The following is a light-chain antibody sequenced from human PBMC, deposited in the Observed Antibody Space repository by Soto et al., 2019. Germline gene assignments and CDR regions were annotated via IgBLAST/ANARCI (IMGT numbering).Light chain of an antibody. CDR1: QGISND. V-gene: IGKV1-17*01. CDR2: DAS. J-gene: IGKJ1*01. CDR3: QQFHSFSRT. Sequence: DIPITQAPASLSASAGDRVIITCRASQGISNDLGWYQQKPGKAPKLLIYDASTLASGVPSRFSGSGSGTEFTLTISSLQPEDFATYYCQQFHSFSRTFGQGAKVDIK.